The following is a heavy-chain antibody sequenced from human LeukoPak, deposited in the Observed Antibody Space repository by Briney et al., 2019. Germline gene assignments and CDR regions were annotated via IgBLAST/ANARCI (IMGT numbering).Heavy chain of an antibody. Sequence: SETLSLTCTVSGGCIHSSTYYWGWIRQPAGKGLEWIGSIYYSGSTYYNPSLKSRVTISVDTSKNQFSLKLSSVTAADTAVYYCARVVGATRLRWFDRWGQGTLVTVSS. J-gene: IGHJ5*02. CDR2: IYYSGST. D-gene: IGHD1-26*01. CDR3: ARVVGATRLRWFDR. CDR1: GGCIHSSTYY. V-gene: IGHV4-39*07.